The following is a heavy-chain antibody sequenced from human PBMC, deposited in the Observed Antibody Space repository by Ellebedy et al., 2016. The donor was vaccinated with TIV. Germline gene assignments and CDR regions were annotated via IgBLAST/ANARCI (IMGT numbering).Heavy chain of an antibody. CDR2: IKQDGSEQ. Sequence: GGSLRLXXAASGFTFSNHWMSWVRQAPGKGLEWVAAIKQDGSEQYYVDSVKGRFTISRDNAKNSLLLQMNSLRAEGTAVYFCARGSNGAFDIWGQGTLVTVSS. CDR3: ARGSNGAFDI. D-gene: IGHD1-26*01. V-gene: IGHV3-7*01. J-gene: IGHJ3*02. CDR1: GFTFSNHW.